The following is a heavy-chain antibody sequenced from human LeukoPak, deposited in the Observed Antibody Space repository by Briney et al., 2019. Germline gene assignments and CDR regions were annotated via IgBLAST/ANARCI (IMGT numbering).Heavy chain of an antibody. CDR3: ARHSGKKATYYYGSGTFDY. J-gene: IGHJ4*02. CDR2: INHSGST. V-gene: IGHV4-34*01. CDR1: GGSFSGYH. Sequence: PSETLSLTCAVYGGSFSGYHWSWIRQSPGKGLEWIGEINHSGSTNYNPSLKSRVTISVDTSKNQFSLKLSSVTAADTAVYYCARHSGKKATYYYGSGTFDYWGQGTLVTVSS. D-gene: IGHD3-10*01.